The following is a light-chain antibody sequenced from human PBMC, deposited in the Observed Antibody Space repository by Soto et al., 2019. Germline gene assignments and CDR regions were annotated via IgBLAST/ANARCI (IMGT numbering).Light chain of an antibody. J-gene: IGKJ5*01. Sequence: DIQMTQSPSSVSASVGDRVTITCQASQGINNYLNWYQQQPGQAPKLLIYETSNLETGVPTRFGGSGSGTHFTFTISSLQPEDIATYYCQQYDSLPITFGLGTRLEIK. V-gene: IGKV1-33*01. CDR3: QQYDSLPIT. CDR2: ETS. CDR1: QGINNY.